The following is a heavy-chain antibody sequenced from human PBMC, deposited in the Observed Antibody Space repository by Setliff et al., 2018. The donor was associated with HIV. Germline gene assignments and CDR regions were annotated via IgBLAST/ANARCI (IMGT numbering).Heavy chain of an antibody. D-gene: IGHD4-17*01. CDR1: GFTFGDYA. CDR2: IRSKVYGGTT. CDR3: SRDDLYGGNSFDY. Sequence: GGSLRLSCTTSGFTFGDYAMSWVRQAPGKGLEWVGFIRSKVYGGTTEYAASVKGRFAISRDDSKSIAYLQMNSLKTEDTAVYYCSRDDLYGGNSFDYWGQGKLVTVSS. J-gene: IGHJ4*02. V-gene: IGHV3-49*04.